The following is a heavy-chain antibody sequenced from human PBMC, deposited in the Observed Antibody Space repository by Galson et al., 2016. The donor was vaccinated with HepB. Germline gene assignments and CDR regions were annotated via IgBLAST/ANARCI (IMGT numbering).Heavy chain of an antibody. CDR3: AKDSRFYTSGWGHFDY. V-gene: IGHV3-30*18. D-gene: IGHD6-19*01. CDR2: MSYDESKT. Sequence: SLRLSCAASGFTFSNYAMHWVRQAPGKGLEWVAFMSYDESKTYYADSVKGRFTISRDNSKNTLHLQMNSLRAEDTAVYYCAKDSRFYTSGWGHFDYWGQGTLVTVSS. CDR1: GFTFSNYA. J-gene: IGHJ4*02.